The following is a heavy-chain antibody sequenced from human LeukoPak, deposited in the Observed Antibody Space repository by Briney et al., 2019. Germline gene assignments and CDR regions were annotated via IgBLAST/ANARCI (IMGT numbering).Heavy chain of an antibody. CDR1: GYTFTSYD. J-gene: IGHJ4*02. D-gene: IGHD1-26*01. CDR3: ARARRSSGSYLSSWYYFDY. Sequence: GASVKVSCKASGYTFTSYDINWVRQATGQGLEWMGWMNPNSGNTGYAQKFQGRVTITRNTSISTAYMELSSLRSEDTAVYYCARARRSSGSYLSSWYYFDYWRQGNLVTVSS. CDR2: MNPNSGNT. V-gene: IGHV1-8*03.